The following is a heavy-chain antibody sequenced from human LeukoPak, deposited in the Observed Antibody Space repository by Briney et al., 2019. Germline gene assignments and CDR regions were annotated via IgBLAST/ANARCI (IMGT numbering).Heavy chain of an antibody. CDR3: AKDRDLSDSSTYSVH. J-gene: IGHJ4*02. Sequence: PGMSLRLSCVASGFTFSSFGMNWVRQAPGKGLEWVAVISSDGRAKYYADSVKGRFTISRDNSKKTVYLQMNSLGEDDTAVYYCAKDRDLSDSSTYSVHWGQGTLVTVSS. D-gene: IGHD3-22*01. V-gene: IGHV3-30*18. CDR1: GFTFSSFG. CDR2: ISSDGRAK.